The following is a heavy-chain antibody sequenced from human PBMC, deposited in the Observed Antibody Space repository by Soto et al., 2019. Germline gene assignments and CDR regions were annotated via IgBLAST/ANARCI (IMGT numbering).Heavy chain of an antibody. D-gene: IGHD1-26*01. CDR2: IFSSGST. J-gene: IGHJ4*02. V-gene: IGHV4-4*07. Sequence: SETLSLTCTVSRGSINTFYWSCVRQPAGKGLEWIGRIFSSGSTSFNPSLESRVAMSVDTSKNHFSLNLSSVTAADMAVYYCAREGSYSAYNFAHGITLRSFQFWGEGALVTVSA. CDR1: RGSINTFY. CDR3: AREGSYSAYNFAHGITLRSFQF.